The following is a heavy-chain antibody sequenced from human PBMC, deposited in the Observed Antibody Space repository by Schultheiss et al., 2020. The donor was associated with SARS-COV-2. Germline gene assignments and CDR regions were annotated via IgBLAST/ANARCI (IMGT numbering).Heavy chain of an antibody. J-gene: IGHJ4*02. V-gene: IGHV1-69*13. D-gene: IGHD6-19*01. CDR3: ARERGSGWYVGDY. CDR2: IIPIFGTA. CDR1: GGTFSSYA. Sequence: SVKVSCKASGGTFSSYAISWVRQAPGQGLEWMGGIIPIFGTANYAQKFQGRVTITADESTSTAYMELSSLRSEDTAVYYCARERGSGWYVGDYWGQGTLVTVSS.